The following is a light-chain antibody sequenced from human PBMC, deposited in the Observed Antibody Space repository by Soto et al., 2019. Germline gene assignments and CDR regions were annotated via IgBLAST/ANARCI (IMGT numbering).Light chain of an antibody. V-gene: IGLV1-44*01. CDR1: SSNIGSNT. CDR2: GHN. CDR3: QSYDSSLSGSL. J-gene: IGLJ3*02. Sequence: QSVLTQPPSASGTPGQRVTISCSGSSSNIGSNTVNWYQQLPGTAPKHLIYGHNNRPSGVPDRFSGSKSGTSASLAITGLQAEDEADYYCQSYDSSLSGSLFGGGTKLTVL.